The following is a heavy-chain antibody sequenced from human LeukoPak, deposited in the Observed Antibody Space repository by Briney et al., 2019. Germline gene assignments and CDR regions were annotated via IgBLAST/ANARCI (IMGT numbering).Heavy chain of an antibody. CDR2: ISDIGSI. CDR3: AGHHPRNTVDF. V-gene: IGHV4-59*08. CDR1: GGSLSSYY. J-gene: IGHJ4*02. D-gene: IGHD3-16*02. Sequence: SETLSLTCTVSGGSLSSYYWSWIRQPPGKGLEWIAYISDIGSINYNPSLKSRVTISLDTSKNQFPLKLSSVTAADTAVYYCAGHHPRNTVDFWGQGTLVTVSS.